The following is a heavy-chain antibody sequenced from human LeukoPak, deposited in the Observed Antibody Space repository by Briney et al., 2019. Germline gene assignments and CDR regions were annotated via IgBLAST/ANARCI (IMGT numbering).Heavy chain of an antibody. CDR2: IYYSGST. CDR3: AEGLNTPLDH. V-gene: IGHV4-59*05. Sequence: GSLRLSCAASGSTFSGYGMNWVRQAPGKGLEWIGSIYYSGSTYYNPSLKSRVTISVDTSKNQFSLKLSSVTAADTAVFFCAEGLNTPLDHWGQGTLVTVSS. CDR1: GSTFSGYG. J-gene: IGHJ4*02. D-gene: IGHD5-18*01.